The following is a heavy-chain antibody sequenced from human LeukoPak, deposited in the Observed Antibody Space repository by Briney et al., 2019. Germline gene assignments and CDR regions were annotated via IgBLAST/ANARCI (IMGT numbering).Heavy chain of an antibody. Sequence: SETLSLTCTVSSGSINSYYWGWVRQPAGRGLEWIGRIYTTGIANYNPSLPSRLTMSVDTSKRQFSLNLRSVTAADTAIYYCAKQGYTASHYFLDYWSQGTLVTVSS. CDR2: IYTTGIA. J-gene: IGHJ4*02. D-gene: IGHD3-16*02. CDR3: AKQGYTASHYFLDY. V-gene: IGHV4-4*07. CDR1: SGSINSYY.